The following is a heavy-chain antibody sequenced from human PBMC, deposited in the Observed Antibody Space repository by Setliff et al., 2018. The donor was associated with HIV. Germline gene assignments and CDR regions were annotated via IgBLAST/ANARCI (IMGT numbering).Heavy chain of an antibody. CDR1: GFPFSDFY. CDR3: ARGNALDI. D-gene: IGHD1-1*01. CDR2: ISGSGEYR. Sequence: GGSLRLSCAASGFPFSDFYMSWIRQAPGKGLEWISYISGSGEYRFYADSVRDRFTISRDDAKNSLVLQMNSLRPEDTAKYYCARGNALDIWGQGTQVTVSS. J-gene: IGHJ4*03. V-gene: IGHV3-11*04.